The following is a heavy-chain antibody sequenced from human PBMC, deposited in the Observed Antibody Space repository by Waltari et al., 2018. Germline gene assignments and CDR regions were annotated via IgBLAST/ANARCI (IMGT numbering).Heavy chain of an antibody. D-gene: IGHD3-16*01. Sequence: EVQLVESGGGLVQPGGSLSLSCAGSGFTFSNSWMDWVRQAPGKGLVWVSRVNSDGSTTMYADSVKGRFTISRDNAKNTLYLQMNSLRGEDTAVYYCTREGRQEGGYWGQGTRVTVSS. CDR3: TREGRQEGGY. CDR1: GFTFSNSW. CDR2: VNSDGSTT. J-gene: IGHJ4*02. V-gene: IGHV3-74*03.